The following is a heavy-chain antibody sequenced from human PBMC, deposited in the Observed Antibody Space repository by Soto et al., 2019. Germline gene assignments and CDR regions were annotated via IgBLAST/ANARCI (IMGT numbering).Heavy chain of an antibody. J-gene: IGHJ4*01. D-gene: IGHD4-4*01. CDR3: ARGTVTTSYFDY. V-gene: IGHV4-31*03. CDR1: GGSISSGGYY. Sequence: PSEPLSLTCTVSGGSISSGGYYWSWIRQHPGKGLEWIGYIYYSGSTYYNPSLKSRVTISVDTSKNQSSLKLSSVTAADTAVYYCARGTVTTSYFDYWGQGTLVTVSS. CDR2: IYYSGST.